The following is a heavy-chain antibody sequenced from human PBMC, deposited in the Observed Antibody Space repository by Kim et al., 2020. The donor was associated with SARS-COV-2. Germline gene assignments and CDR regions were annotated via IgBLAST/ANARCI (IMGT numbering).Heavy chain of an antibody. V-gene: IGHV4-34*01. CDR1: GGSFSGYY. CDR3: ARGYDILTGYYARGRTGSSYFDY. Sequence: SETLSLTCAVYGGSFSGYYWSWIRQPPGKGLEWIGENNHSGSTNYNPSFKSRVTISVDTSKNQFSLKLSSVTAADTAVYYCARGYDILTGYYARGRTGSSYFDYWGQGTLVTVSS. D-gene: IGHD3-9*01. J-gene: IGHJ4*02. CDR2: NNHSGST.